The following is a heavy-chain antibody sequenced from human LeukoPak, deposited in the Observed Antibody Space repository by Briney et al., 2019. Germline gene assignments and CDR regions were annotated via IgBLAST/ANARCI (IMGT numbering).Heavy chain of an antibody. CDR3: ARRYCSGGSCYSFSN. CDR1: GGTFSSYA. J-gene: IGHJ4*02. D-gene: IGHD2-15*01. Sequence: ASVKVSCKASGGTFSSYAISWVRQAPGQGLEWMGGIIAVFGKANYSQKFQGRVTIAADKSASTAYMELSSLRSEDTAVYYCARRYCSGGSCYSFSNWGQGTLVTVSS. V-gene: IGHV1-69*06. CDR2: IIAVFGKA.